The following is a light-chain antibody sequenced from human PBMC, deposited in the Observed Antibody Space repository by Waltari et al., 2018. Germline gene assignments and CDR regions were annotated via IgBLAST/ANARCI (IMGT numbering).Light chain of an antibody. J-gene: IGKJ2*01. CDR2: AAS. V-gene: IGKV1-12*02. CDR1: QGIRSW. CDR3: QQANSFPYT. Sequence: DIQMTQSPSSLSASVGYRVTITCRSSQGIRSWLAWYQQTPAKAPKLLIYAASSLQSGVPSRFSGSGSGTDFTLTISSLQPEDFATYYCQQANSFPYTFGQGTKLEIK.